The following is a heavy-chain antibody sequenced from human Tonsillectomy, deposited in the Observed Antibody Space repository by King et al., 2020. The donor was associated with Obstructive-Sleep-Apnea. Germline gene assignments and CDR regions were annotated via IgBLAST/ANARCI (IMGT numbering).Heavy chain of an antibody. V-gene: IGHV3-15*01. CDR2: INSKTYGWKP. J-gene: IGHJ4*02. CDR1: GFTFNNAW. D-gene: IGHD3-10*01. Sequence: VQLVESGGGLGKPGGSLRLSCAAAGFTFNNAWRSWVRQAPGTGLEWVGRINSKTYGWKPDYAAPVKGRFTISRDVLKNTLYLQMNSLKTEDTAVYYCTTVWHTWYGGPDFWGQGTLVTVSS. CDR3: TTVWHTWYGGPDF.